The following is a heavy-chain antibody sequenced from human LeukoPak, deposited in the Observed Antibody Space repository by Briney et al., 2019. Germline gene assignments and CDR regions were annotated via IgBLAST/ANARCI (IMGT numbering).Heavy chain of an antibody. CDR3: ARGFDSYGYRLSADYGMDV. CDR1: GFTFSSYS. Sequence: GGSLRLSCAASGFTFSSYSMNWVRQAPGKGLEWVSYISSSSSTIYYADSVKGRFTVSRDNAKNSLYLQMNSLRDEDTAVYYCARGFDSYGYRLSADYGMDVWGQGTTVTVSS. J-gene: IGHJ6*02. CDR2: ISSSSSTI. D-gene: IGHD5-18*01. V-gene: IGHV3-48*02.